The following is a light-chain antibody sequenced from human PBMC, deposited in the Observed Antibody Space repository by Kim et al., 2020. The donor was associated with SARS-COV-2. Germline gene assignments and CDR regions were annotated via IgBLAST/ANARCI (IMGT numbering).Light chain of an antibody. V-gene: IGLV6-57*03. Sequence: NFMLTQPHSVSESPGKTVTISCTRSSGSIASNYVQWYRQRPGSAPTTVIFEDSQRPSGVPDRFSGTIDSSSNSASLTVSGLKTEDEADYYCQSYDSDNQGVFGGGTQRTVL. J-gene: IGLJ3*02. CDR2: EDS. CDR3: QSYDSDNQGV. CDR1: SGSIASNY.